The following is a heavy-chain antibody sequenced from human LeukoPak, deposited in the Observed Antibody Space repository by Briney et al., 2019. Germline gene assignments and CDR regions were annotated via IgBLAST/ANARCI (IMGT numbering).Heavy chain of an antibody. J-gene: IGHJ4*02. CDR1: GFTFSSYD. Sequence: GGSLRLSFAASGFTFSSYDMSWVRQAPGKGLEGVSAISDSGGSTYYADSVKGRFTISRDNSKNTLYLQMNSLRAEDTAVYYCVNGARGNTYGSGYWGQGTLVTVSS. V-gene: IGHV3-23*01. D-gene: IGHD5-18*01. CDR3: VNGARGNTYGSGY. CDR2: ISDSGGST.